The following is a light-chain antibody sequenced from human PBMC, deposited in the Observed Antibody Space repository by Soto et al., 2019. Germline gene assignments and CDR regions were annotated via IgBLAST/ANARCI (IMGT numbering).Light chain of an antibody. V-gene: IGLV2-14*03. CDR2: DVY. J-gene: IGLJ1*01. CDR1: RTDGDGYDY. Sequence: QSVLNQPAPVSGAPGQSIAISCIGVRTDGDGYDYVSWYQQHPGQAPQLIIYDVYNRPSGVSDRFSGSKSGNTASLVISGLQAEDEADYFCTSYTASSPFYVFGAGTKVTVL. CDR3: TSYTASSPFYV.